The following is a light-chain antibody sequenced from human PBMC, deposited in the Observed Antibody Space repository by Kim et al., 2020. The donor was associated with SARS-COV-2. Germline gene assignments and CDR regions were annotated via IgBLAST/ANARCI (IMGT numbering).Light chain of an antibody. CDR1: QSISSH. CDR3: QQSYSTHWT. V-gene: IGKV1-39*01. CDR2: AAS. Sequence: APVGDRVTITCRASQSISSHLNWYQQKPGKAPKLLIYAASNLQSGVPSRFSGSGSGTDFTLTISSLQLEDCATYYCQQSYSTHWTFGQGTKVDIK. J-gene: IGKJ1*01.